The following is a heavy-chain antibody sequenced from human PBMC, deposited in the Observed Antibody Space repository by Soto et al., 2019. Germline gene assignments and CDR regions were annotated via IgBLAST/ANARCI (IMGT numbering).Heavy chain of an antibody. J-gene: IGHJ3*02. CDR1: GGSTSSGGYL. CDR3: ARRGAGGIAVAASVNDTFDI. V-gene: IGHV4-30-2*03. CDR2: IYHSGST. D-gene: IGHD6-19*01. Sequence: SETLSLTCGVSGGSTSSGGYLWSWIRQPPGKGQEWIGYIYHSGSTYYNPSLKSRVTISVDTSKNQFSLKLSSVTAADTAVYYCARRGAGGIAVAASVNDTFDIWGQVTMDTIS.